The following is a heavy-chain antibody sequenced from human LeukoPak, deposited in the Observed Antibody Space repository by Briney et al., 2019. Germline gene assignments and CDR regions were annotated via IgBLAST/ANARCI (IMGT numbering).Heavy chain of an antibody. D-gene: IGHD6-13*01. V-gene: IGHV1-18*01. CDR2: ISAYNGNT. CDR3: ARTGPIAAAGPFDY. Sequence: GASVKVSCKASGYTFTSYGISWVRQAPGQGLEWMGWISAYNGNTNYAQKLQGRVTMTTDTSTCTAYMELRSLRSDDTAVYYCARTGPIAAAGPFDYWGQGTLVTVSS. J-gene: IGHJ4*02. CDR1: GYTFTSYG.